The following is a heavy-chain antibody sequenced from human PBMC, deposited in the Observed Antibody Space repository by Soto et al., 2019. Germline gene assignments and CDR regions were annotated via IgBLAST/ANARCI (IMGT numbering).Heavy chain of an antibody. V-gene: IGHV4-34*01. CDR1: GGSFSGYY. CDR2: INHSGST. Sequence: SETLSLTCAVYGGSFSGYYWSWIRQPPGKGLEWIGEINHSGSTNYNPSLKSRVTISVDTSKNQFSLKLSSVTAADTAVYYCARELTVTTSLGAFDIWGQGTMVTVSS. J-gene: IGHJ3*02. D-gene: IGHD4-17*01. CDR3: ARELTVTTSLGAFDI.